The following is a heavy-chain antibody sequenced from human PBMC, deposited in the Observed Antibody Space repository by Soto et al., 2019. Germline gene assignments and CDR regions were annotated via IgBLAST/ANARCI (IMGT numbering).Heavy chain of an antibody. CDR2: ISSSGSTI. Sequence: GGSLRLSCAASGFTFSSYEMNWVRQAPGKGLEWVSYISSSGSTIYYADSVKGRFTISRDNAKNSLYLQMNSLRAEDTAVYYCARGLLGHGSQLLSLYYYYGMDVWGQGTTVTVSS. J-gene: IGHJ6*02. V-gene: IGHV3-48*03. D-gene: IGHD2-2*01. CDR3: ARGLLGHGSQLLSLYYYYGMDV. CDR1: GFTFSSYE.